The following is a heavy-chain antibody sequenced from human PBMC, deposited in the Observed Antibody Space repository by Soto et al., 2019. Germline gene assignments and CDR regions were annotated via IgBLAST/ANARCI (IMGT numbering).Heavy chain of an antibody. CDR3: PRDWAAAGPFDY. D-gene: IGHD6-13*01. J-gene: IGHJ4*02. CDR1: GYTFTSYG. CDR2: ISAYNGNT. V-gene: IGHV1-18*01. Sequence: QVQLVQSGAEVKKPGASVKVSCKASGYTFTSYGISWVRQAPGQGLEWMGWISAYNGNTNYAQKLQGRVTMTTDTSTSAAHMELRSLRSDETAVYSCPRDWAAAGPFDYWGQGTLVTVSS.